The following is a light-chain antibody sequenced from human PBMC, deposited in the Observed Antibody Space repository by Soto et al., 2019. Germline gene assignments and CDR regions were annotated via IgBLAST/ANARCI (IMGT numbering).Light chain of an antibody. CDR1: SSDVGGYNY. Sequence: QSALAQPASVSGSPGQSITVSCTGASSDVGGYNYVSWYQQHPGKAPRLMIYDVSNRPSGVPNRFSGSKSGNTASLTISGLQAEDEADYYCSSYTSSSTYVFGTGTKDTVL. CDR3: SSYTSSSTYV. CDR2: DVS. J-gene: IGLJ1*01. V-gene: IGLV2-14*01.